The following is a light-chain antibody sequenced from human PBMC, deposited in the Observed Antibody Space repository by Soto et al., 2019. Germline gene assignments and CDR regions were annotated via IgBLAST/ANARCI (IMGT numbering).Light chain of an antibody. CDR1: QSVSSN. Sequence: EILMPQSPATLSVSPEARATLSCRASQSVSSNLAWYQQKPGQAPRLLIYGASTRATGIPARFSGSGSGTEFTLTISSLQSEDFAVYYCQQYNNWPPITFGQGTRLEIK. V-gene: IGKV3-15*01. CDR3: QQYNNWPPIT. CDR2: GAS. J-gene: IGKJ5*01.